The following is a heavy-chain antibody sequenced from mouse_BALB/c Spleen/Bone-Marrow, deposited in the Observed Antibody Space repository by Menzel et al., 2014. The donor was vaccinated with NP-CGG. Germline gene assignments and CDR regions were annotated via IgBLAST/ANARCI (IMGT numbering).Heavy chain of an antibody. Sequence: QVQLKESAAELARPGASVEKSCKASGYTLTSYTMHWVKQRPGQGLEWIGYINPNSGYTEYNQNFKDKATLTTDTSSSTAYLQLSSLTSEDSAVYYCARRVPYHFDYWGQGTTLTVSS. D-gene: IGHD2-10*01. J-gene: IGHJ2*01. V-gene: IGHV1-4*02. CDR2: INPNSGYT. CDR3: ARRVPYHFDY. CDR1: GYTLTSYT.